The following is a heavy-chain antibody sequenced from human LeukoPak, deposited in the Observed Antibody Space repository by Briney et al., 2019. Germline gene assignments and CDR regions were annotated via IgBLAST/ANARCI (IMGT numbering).Heavy chain of an antibody. D-gene: IGHD3-10*01. Sequence: PGGSLRLSCAASGFTFSSYGMSWARQAPGKGLEWVSVISGSGGSTYYGDSVKGRFTISRDNSKNTLYLQMNSLRAEDTALYYCAKGRGSGSYEASDYWGQGTLVTVSS. CDR1: GFTFSSYG. CDR3: AKGRGSGSYEASDY. V-gene: IGHV3-23*01. J-gene: IGHJ4*02. CDR2: ISGSGGST.